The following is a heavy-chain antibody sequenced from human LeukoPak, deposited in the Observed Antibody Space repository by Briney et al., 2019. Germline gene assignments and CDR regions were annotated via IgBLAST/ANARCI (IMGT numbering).Heavy chain of an antibody. Sequence: PSETLSLTCAVYGGSFSGYYWSWIRQPPGKGLEWIGEINHSGSTNYNPSLKSRVTISVDTSKNQFSLKLSSVTAADTAVYYCARIGYYYGSGSHDYWGQGTLVTVSS. CDR3: ARIGYYYGSGSHDY. CDR2: INHSGST. J-gene: IGHJ4*02. V-gene: IGHV4-34*01. D-gene: IGHD3-10*01. CDR1: GGSFSGYY.